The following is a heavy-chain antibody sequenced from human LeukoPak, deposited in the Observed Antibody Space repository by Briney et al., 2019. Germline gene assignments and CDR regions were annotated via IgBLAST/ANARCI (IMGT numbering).Heavy chain of an antibody. D-gene: IGHD3-3*01. J-gene: IGHJ3*02. V-gene: IGHV3-23*01. CDR3: AKDLVAIFDPEDAFDI. CDR1: GFTFSSYA. Sequence: GGSLRLSCAASGFTFSSYAMSWVRQAPGKGLEWVSAISGSGGSTYYADSVKGRFTISRDNSKTPLYLQMNSMRAEDTAVYYCAKDLVAIFDPEDAFDIWGQGTMVTVSS. CDR2: ISGSGGST.